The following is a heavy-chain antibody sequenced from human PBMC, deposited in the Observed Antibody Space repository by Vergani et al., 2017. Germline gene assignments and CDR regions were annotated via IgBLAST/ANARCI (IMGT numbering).Heavy chain of an antibody. V-gene: IGHV3-15*01. Sequence: VQLVESGGGVVQPGRSLRLSCAASGFTFSNAWMSWVRQAPGKGLEWVGRIKSKTDGGTTDYAAPVKGRFTISRDDSKNTLYLQMNSLKTEDTAVYYCAKDLDDSSGYYPDWGQGTLVTVSS. CDR1: GFTFSNAW. D-gene: IGHD3-22*01. CDR3: AKDLDDSSGYYPD. CDR2: IKSKTDGGTT. J-gene: IGHJ4*02.